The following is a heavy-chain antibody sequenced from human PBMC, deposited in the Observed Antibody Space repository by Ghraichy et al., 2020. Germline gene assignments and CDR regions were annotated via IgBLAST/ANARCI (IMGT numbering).Heavy chain of an antibody. Sequence: SLNISCAASFFPFLPSFLPFFLPSPFPFLFFFDHINGDGTIIHYADSVKDRFTISRDNAQNTLYLQMNSLRAEDTAVYYCARGGPGYCSGVSCYF. CDR3: ARGGPGYCSGVSCYF. CDR2: INGDGTII. CDR1: FFPFLPSF. D-gene: IGHD2-15*01. V-gene: IGHV3-74*01. J-gene: IGHJ2*01.